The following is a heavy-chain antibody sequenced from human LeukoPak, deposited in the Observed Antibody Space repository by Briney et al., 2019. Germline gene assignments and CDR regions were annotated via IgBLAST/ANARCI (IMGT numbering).Heavy chain of an antibody. CDR3: ARDRAGIAARPSYFDY. J-gene: IGHJ4*02. D-gene: IGHD6-6*01. CDR1: GDSVSSNSAA. Sequence: SQTLSLTCAISGDSVSSNSAAWNWIRQSPSRGLEWLGRTYYRSKWSVDYAGSVRSRITINPDTSKNQFSLQLNSVTPEDTAVYYCARDRAGIAARPSYFDYWGQGTLVTVSS. V-gene: IGHV6-1*01. CDR2: TYYRSKWSV.